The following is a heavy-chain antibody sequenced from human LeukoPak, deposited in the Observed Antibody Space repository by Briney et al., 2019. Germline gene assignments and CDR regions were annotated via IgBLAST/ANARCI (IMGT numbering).Heavy chain of an antibody. J-gene: IGHJ4*02. CDR2: ISSSSSTI. Sequence: SGGSLRLSCAASGFTFSSDSMNWVRQAPGKGLEWVSYISSSSSTIYYADSVKGRFTISRDNAKNSLYLQMNSLRAEDTAVYYCARAEGGSPMDFDYWGQGTLVTVSS. CDR3: ARAEGGSPMDFDY. V-gene: IGHV3-48*04. D-gene: IGHD1-26*01. CDR1: GFTFSSDS.